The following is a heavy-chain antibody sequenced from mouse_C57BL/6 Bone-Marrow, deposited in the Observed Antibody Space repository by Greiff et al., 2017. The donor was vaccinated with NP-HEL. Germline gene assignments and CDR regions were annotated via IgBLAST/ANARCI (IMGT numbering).Heavy chain of an antibody. CDR1: GFTFSSYT. CDR2: ISGGGGNT. Sequence: EVKVVESGGGLVKPGGSLKLSCAASGFTFSSYTMSWVRQTPEKRLAWVATISGGGGNTYYPDSVKGRFPISRDNAKNTLYLQMSSLRSEDTALYYCARKVTGYFDYWGQGTTLTVSS. CDR3: ARKVTGYFDY. V-gene: IGHV5-9*01. J-gene: IGHJ2*01. D-gene: IGHD4-1*01.